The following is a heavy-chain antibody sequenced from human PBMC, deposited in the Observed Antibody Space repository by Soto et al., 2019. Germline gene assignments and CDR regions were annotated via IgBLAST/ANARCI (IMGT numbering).Heavy chain of an antibody. D-gene: IGHD2-2*01. CDR3: ATAPLGVVVPAAI. J-gene: IGHJ4*02. Sequence: GESLKISCAASGFTFSDYYMSWIRQAPGKGLEWVSYISSSGSTIYYADSVKGRFTISRDNAKNSLYLQMNSLRAEDTAVYYCATAPLGVVVPAAIWGQGTLVTVSS. V-gene: IGHV3-11*01. CDR1: GFTFSDYY. CDR2: ISSSGSTI.